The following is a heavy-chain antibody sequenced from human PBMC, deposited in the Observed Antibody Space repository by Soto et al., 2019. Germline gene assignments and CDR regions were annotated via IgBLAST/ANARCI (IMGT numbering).Heavy chain of an antibody. D-gene: IGHD3-22*01. CDR1: GFTFSNAW. CDR3: TTDRKNYDSSGYTY. CDR2: IKSKTDGGTT. Sequence: EVQLVESGGGLVKPGGSLRLSCAASGFTFSNAWMHWVRQAPGKGLEWVGRIKSKTDGGTTDYAAPVKGRFTISREDSKNTVYLQMNSLKTEDSAVYYCTTDRKNYDSSGYTYWGQGTLVTVS. J-gene: IGHJ4*02. V-gene: IGHV3-15*07.